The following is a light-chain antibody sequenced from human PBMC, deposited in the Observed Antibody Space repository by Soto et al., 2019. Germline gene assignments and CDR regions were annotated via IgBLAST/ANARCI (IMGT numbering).Light chain of an antibody. CDR1: SSDVGGYNY. CDR3: SSYTSSSIYV. J-gene: IGLJ1*01. Sequence: QSALTQPASVSGSPGQSIIISCTGTSSDVGGYNYVSWYQQHPGKAPKLMIYDVSNRPSGVSNRFSGSKSGNTASLTISGLQAEDEADYYCSSYTSSSIYVFGTGTKVTVL. CDR2: DVS. V-gene: IGLV2-14*01.